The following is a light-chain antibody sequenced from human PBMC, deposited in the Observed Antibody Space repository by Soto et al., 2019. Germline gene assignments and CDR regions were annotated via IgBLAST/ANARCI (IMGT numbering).Light chain of an antibody. V-gene: IGKV3-11*01. Sequence: EIVLTQSPGTLSLSPVERATLSCRASQSVSSYLLWYQQKPGQAPRLLIYDASNRATGIPARFSGSGSETDFTLTISGLEPEDFAVYYCQHRMNWPLTFGQGTRLEIK. CDR1: QSVSSY. J-gene: IGKJ5*01. CDR3: QHRMNWPLT. CDR2: DAS.